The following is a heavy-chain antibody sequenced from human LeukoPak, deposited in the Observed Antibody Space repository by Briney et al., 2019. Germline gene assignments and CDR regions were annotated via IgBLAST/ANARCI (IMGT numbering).Heavy chain of an antibody. J-gene: IGHJ6*02. V-gene: IGHV1-2*02. Sequence: ASVKVSCKTSGYSFTAFYIHWVRQAPGQGLEWMGWIHPRRGDTNYAQKFQGRVTMTRDTSISTAYMELSRLRSDDTAVYYCARDRRDIVVVPAAIRAYYYYYYGMDVWGQGTTVTVSS. CDR2: IHPRRGDT. CDR3: ARDRRDIVVVPAAIRAYYYYYYGMDV. CDR1: GYSFTAFY. D-gene: IGHD2-2*01.